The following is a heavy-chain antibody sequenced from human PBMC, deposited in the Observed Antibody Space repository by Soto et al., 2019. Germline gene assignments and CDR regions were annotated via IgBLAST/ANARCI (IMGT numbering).Heavy chain of an antibody. V-gene: IGHV1-3*01. CDR1: GYTFTSYA. D-gene: IGHD5-18*01. CDR3: ARVEGRGYSYGHPGYYGMDV. J-gene: IGHJ6*02. Sequence: ASVKVSCKASGYTFTSYAMHWVRQAPGQRLEWMGWINAGNGNTKYSQKFQGRVTITRDTSASTAYMELSSLRSEDTAVYYCARVEGRGYSYGHPGYYGMDVWGQGTTVTVSS. CDR2: INAGNGNT.